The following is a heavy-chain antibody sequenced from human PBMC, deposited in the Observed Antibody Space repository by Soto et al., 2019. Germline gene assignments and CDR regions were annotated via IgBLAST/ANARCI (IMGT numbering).Heavy chain of an antibody. CDR3: AKGPLWFGELTN. Sequence: SLKISCAASGFTFDDYAMHWVRQAPGKGLEWVSGISWNSGSIGYADSVKGRFTISRDNAKNSLYLQMNSLRAEDTALYYCAKGPLWFGELTNWGQGTLVTVSS. CDR2: ISWNSGSI. V-gene: IGHV3-9*01. CDR1: GFTFDDYA. D-gene: IGHD3-10*01. J-gene: IGHJ4*02.